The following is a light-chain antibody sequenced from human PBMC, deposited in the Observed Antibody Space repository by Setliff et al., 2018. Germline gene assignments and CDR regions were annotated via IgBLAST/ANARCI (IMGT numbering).Light chain of an antibody. V-gene: IGLV2-14*01. J-gene: IGLJ1*01. Sequence: SVLTQPASVSGSPGQSITISCSGTSSDVGSYDLVSWYQQHPGKAPKLMIYDVSNRPSGVSNRFSGSKSGNTASLTISGLQAEDEADYYCSSYTSSSTLVFGTGTKVTVL. CDR2: DVS. CDR3: SSYTSSSTLV. CDR1: SSDVGSYDL.